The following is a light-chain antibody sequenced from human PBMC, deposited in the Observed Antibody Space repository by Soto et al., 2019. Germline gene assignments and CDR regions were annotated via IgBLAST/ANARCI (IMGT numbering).Light chain of an antibody. J-gene: IGLJ2*01. CDR1: SSDDGGYNY. CDR3: SSYTSSSTLDVV. Sequence: QSALTRPASVSGSPGQSITISCTGTSSDDGGYNYVSWYEQHPGKAPKLMSYDVSTRPSGFSNRCSGSKSGNTACLTISGLQAEDEGDYYCSSYTSSSTLDVVFGGGTKLTVL. V-gene: IGLV2-14*01. CDR2: DVS.